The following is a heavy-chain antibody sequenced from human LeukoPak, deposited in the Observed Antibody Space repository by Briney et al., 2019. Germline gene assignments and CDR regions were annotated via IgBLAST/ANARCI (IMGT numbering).Heavy chain of an antibody. J-gene: IGHJ5*02. CDR2: IKQDGSEK. D-gene: IGHD6-13*01. CDR3: AREGSSSWMYNWFDP. CDR1: GFTFSSYW. Sequence: GGSLRLSCAASGFTFSSYWMSWVRQAPGKGLEWVANIKQDGSEKYYVDSVKGRSTISRDNAKDSLYLQMNSLRAEDTAVYYCAREGSSSWMYNWFDPWGQGTLVTVSS. V-gene: IGHV3-7*03.